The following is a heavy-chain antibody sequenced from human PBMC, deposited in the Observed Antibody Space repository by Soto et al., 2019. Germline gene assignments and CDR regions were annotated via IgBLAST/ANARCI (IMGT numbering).Heavy chain of an antibody. J-gene: IGHJ3*02. V-gene: IGHV1-3*01. CDR3: ARGALWFGEFADI. CDR1: GYTFTSYA. D-gene: IGHD3-10*01. CDR2: INAGNGNT. Sequence: QVQLVQSGAEVKKPGASVKVSCKASGYTFTSYAMHWVRQAPGQRLEWMGWINAGNGNTKYSQKFQGRVTIPRDTSASTAYMELSSLRSEDTVVYYCARGALWFGEFADIWGQGTMVTVSS.